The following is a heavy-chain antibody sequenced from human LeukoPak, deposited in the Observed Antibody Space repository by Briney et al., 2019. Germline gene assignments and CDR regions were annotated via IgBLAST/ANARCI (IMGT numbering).Heavy chain of an antibody. Sequence: GGSLRLSCAASGFTFSSYSMNWVRQAPGKGLEWVSYISSSSSTIYYADSVKGRFTISRDNAKNSLYLQMNSLRAEDTAVYYCARAAAGRAYYHYGMDVWGQGTTVTVSS. J-gene: IGHJ6*02. CDR3: ARAAAGRAYYHYGMDV. D-gene: IGHD6-13*01. V-gene: IGHV3-48*01. CDR2: ISSSSSTI. CDR1: GFTFSSYS.